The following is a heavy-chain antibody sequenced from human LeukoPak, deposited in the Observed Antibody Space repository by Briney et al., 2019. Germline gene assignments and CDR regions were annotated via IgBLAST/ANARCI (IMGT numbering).Heavy chain of an antibody. CDR3: ARGKNTAMVAPLAS. J-gene: IGHJ5*02. V-gene: IGHV4-34*01. Sequence: SETLSLTCAVYGGSFSGYYWSWIRQPPGKGLEWIGEINHSGSTNYNPSLKSRFTISVDTSTKQFSLKLSSVTAADTAVFYCARGKNTAMVAPLASWAKETLVTVS. CDR1: GGSFSGYY. CDR2: INHSGST. D-gene: IGHD5-18*01.